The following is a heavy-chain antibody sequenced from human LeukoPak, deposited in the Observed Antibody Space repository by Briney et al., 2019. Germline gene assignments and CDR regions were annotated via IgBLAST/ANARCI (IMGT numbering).Heavy chain of an antibody. CDR1: GGSISSGDYY. D-gene: IGHD1-1*01. CDR2: IYYSGST. V-gene: IGHV4-30-4*02. J-gene: IGHJ4*02. Sequence: SETLSLTCTVSGGSISSGDYYWSWIRQPPGKGLEWIGYIYYSGSTYYNPSLKSRVTISVDTSKNQFSLKLSSVTAADTAVYYCARAGNDENFDYWGQGTLVTVSS. CDR3: ARAGNDENFDY.